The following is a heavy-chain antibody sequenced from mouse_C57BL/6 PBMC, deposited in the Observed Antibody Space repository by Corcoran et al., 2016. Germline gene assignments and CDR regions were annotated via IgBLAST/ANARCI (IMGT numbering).Heavy chain of an antibody. J-gene: IGHJ4*01. D-gene: IGHD2-1*01. CDR3: AREGLGNPYAMDY. CDR1: GYTFTTYG. V-gene: IGHV9-3*01. CDR2: INTYSGVP. Sequence: QIQLVQSGPELKKPGETVKISCKASGYTFTTYGMSWVKQAPGKGLKWMGWINTYSGVPTYADDVKGRFAFSLETSASTAYLQINNLKNEDTATYFCAREGLGNPYAMDYWGQGTSVTVSS.